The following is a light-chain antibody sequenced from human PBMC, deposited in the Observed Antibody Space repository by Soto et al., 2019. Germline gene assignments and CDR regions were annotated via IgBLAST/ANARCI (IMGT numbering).Light chain of an antibody. CDR3: LQDYGYPRT. CDR2: AAS. CDR1: QGIRSD. V-gene: IGKV1-6*01. J-gene: IGKJ1*01. Sequence: AIQMTQSPSSLSASVGDRVTITCRASQGIRSDLAWHQKKSGNAPKLLIYAASSLQSGVPSRFSGSGFGSDFTLTISSLQPEDFATYYCLQDYGYPRTFGQGTSVEI.